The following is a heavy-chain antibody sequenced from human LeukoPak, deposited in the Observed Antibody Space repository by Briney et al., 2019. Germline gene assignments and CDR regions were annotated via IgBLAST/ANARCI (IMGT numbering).Heavy chain of an antibody. V-gene: IGHV1-2*02. CDR1: GYTFTGYY. J-gene: IGHJ4*02. D-gene: IGHD5-24*01. CDR3: ARDPQRSVEMATISPPDY. Sequence: ASVKVSCKASGYTFTGYYMHWVRQAPGQGLEWMGWINPNSGGTNYAQKFQGRVTMTRDTSISTAYMELSRLRSDDTAVYYCARDPQRSVEMATISPPDYWGQGALVTVSS. CDR2: INPNSGGT.